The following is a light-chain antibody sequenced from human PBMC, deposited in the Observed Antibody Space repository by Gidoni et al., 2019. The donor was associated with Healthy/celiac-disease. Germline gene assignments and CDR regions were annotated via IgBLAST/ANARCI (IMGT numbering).Light chain of an antibody. J-gene: IGLJ2*01. Sequence: QSALTQPASVSGSPGQSITISCTGTSSDIGGYNYVSWYQQHPGKAPNLIIYDVTNRPSGVSNRFSGSKSGNTASLTISGLQAEDEADYYCSSYTSSTSGVVFGGGTKLTVL. CDR2: DVT. CDR3: SSYTSSTSGVV. CDR1: SSDIGGYNY. V-gene: IGLV2-14*03.